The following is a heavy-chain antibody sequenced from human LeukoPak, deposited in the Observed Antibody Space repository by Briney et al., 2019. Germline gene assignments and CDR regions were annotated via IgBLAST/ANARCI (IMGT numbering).Heavy chain of an antibody. CDR2: IKSDGNEE. CDR3: AKVKTVARYYFDR. Sequence: GGSLRLSCAASGFPFDVYWMSWVRQGPGKGLEWVANIKSDGNEEYSADSERGRLTVSRDNAKNSLLLQMNRLRVDDTAVYYCAKVKTVARYYFDRWGRGTQVTVCS. J-gene: IGHJ2*01. V-gene: IGHV3-7*01. D-gene: IGHD6-19*01. CDR1: GFPFDVYW.